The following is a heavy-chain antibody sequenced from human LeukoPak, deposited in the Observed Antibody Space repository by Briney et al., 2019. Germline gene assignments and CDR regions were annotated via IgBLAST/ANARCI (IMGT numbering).Heavy chain of an antibody. V-gene: IGHV3-23*01. CDR2: ISGSGIST. CDR1: GFPFSTFA. D-gene: IGHD6-19*01. CDR3: AKERQWLVQGLFDY. J-gene: IGHJ4*02. Sequence: GGSLRLSCAASGFPFSTFAMNWVRQAPGKGLEWVSAISGSGISTYYADSVKGRFTISRDNSKNTLYLQMNSLRAEDTAVYYCAKERQWLVQGLFDYWGQGTLVTVSS.